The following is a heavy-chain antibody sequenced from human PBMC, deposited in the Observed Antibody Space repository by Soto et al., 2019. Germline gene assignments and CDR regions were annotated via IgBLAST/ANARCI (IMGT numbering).Heavy chain of an antibody. D-gene: IGHD2-2*01. Sequence: GGALPLSCAGSGWTLITYAMRWFRQAQGKGLEWVSIISGSGGSTYYPDSVKGRFTISRDNSKNTLYLQMNSLRADDTAVYYCAKLPAAQSYFDFWGQGTLVTVS. J-gene: IGHJ4*02. CDR3: AKLPAAQSYFDF. CDR2: ISGSGGST. CDR1: GWTLITYA. V-gene: IGHV3-23*01.